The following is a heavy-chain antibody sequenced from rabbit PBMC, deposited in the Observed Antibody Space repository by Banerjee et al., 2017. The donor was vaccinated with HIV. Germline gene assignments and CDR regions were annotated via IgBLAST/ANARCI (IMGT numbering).Heavy chain of an antibody. CDR2: IYAGSSGST. V-gene: IGHV1S45*01. D-gene: IGHD5-1*01. Sequence: QEQLEESGGGLVKPGASLTLTCKASGFSFSSGYYMCWVRQAPGKGLEWIACIYAGSSGSTYYASWAKGRFTISKTSSTTVTLQMTSLTAADTATYFCARDFGAYRANLWGPGTLVTVS. CDR3: ARDFGAYRANL. CDR1: GFSFSSGYY. J-gene: IGHJ4*01.